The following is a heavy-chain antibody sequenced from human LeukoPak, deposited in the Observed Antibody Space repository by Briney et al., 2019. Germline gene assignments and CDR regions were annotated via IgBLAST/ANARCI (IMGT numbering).Heavy chain of an antibody. V-gene: IGHV3-9*01. CDR2: ISWNSGSI. D-gene: IGHD4-17*01. Sequence: GGSLRLSCAASGFTFDDYAMHWVRQAPGKGLEWVSGISWNSGSIGYADSVKGRFTISRDNAKNSLYLQMNSLRAEDTALYYCAKDIPTTTVTTFGYFQHWGQGTLVTVSS. J-gene: IGHJ1*01. CDR1: GFTFDDYA. CDR3: AKDIPTTTVTTFGYFQH.